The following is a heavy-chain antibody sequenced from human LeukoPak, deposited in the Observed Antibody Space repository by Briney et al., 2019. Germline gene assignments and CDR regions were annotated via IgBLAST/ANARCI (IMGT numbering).Heavy chain of an antibody. J-gene: IGHJ4*02. D-gene: IGHD3-22*01. CDR3: AKDYDSSGYYYGGTFDY. V-gene: IGHV3-23*01. Sequence: GGSLRLSRAASGFTFRSYAMSWVRPAPGKGLEWVSAISGSGSSTYYADSVKGRFTISRDNSKNTLYLQMNSLRAEDTAIYYCAKDYDSSGYYYGGTFDYWGQGTLVTVSS. CDR2: ISGSGSST. CDR1: GFTFRSYA.